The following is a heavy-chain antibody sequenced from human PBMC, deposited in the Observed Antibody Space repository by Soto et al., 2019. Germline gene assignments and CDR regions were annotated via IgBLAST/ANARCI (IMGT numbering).Heavy chain of an antibody. CDR2: IGTAGDT. D-gene: IGHD1-7*01. Sequence: PGGSLRLSCAASGFTFSSYDMHWVRQATGKGLEWVSAIGTAGDTYYPGSVKGRFTISRENAKNSLYLQMNSLRAGDTAVYYCAKSANWNYVHYYSMDVWGKGTTVTVSS. J-gene: IGHJ6*03. CDR1: GFTFSSYD. V-gene: IGHV3-13*01. CDR3: AKSANWNYVHYYSMDV.